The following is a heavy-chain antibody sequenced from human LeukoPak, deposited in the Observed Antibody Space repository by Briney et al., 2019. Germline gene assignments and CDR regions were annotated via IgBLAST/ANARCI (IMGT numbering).Heavy chain of an antibody. D-gene: IGHD2-15*01. CDR1: GFTFSSYD. Sequence: GGSLRLSCAASGFTFSSYDMHWVRQATGKGLEWVSAIGTAGDTYYPGTVKGRFTISRENAKNSLYLQMNSLRAGDTAVYYCATGPPYCSGGSCYSSWGQGTLVTVSS. CDR3: ATGPPYCSGGSCYSS. J-gene: IGHJ5*02. V-gene: IGHV3-13*01. CDR2: IGTAGDT.